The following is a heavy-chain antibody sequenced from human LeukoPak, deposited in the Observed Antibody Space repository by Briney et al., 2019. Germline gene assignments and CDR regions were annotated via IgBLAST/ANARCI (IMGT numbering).Heavy chain of an antibody. V-gene: IGHV3-23*01. CDR3: AKKMTITGWLYYFDY. CDR1: GFTFSSYA. D-gene: IGHD5-24*01. CDR2: ISDRGDST. J-gene: IGHJ4*02. Sequence: GGSLRLSCAVSGFTFSSYAMSWVRQAPGRGLEGVSAISDRGDSTYYAVSVKGRFTVSRDNSKNTLYLQMNSLRAEDTAVYYCAKKMTITGWLYYFDYWGQGTLVTVSS.